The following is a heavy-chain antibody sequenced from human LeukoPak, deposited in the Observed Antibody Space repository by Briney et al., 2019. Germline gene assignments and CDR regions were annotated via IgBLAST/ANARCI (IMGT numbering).Heavy chain of an antibody. D-gene: IGHD3-22*01. CDR2: IYYSGST. CDR1: GGSISSGDYY. V-gene: IGHV4-30-4*01. CDR3: ARERYYYDSSGYYHQGGFDY. Sequence: SETLSLTCTVSGGSISSGDYYWSWIRQPPGKGLEWIGYIYYSGSTYYNPSLKSRVTISVDTSKNQFSLKLSSVTAADTAVYYCARERYYYDSSGYYHQGGFDYWGQGTLVTVSS. J-gene: IGHJ4*02.